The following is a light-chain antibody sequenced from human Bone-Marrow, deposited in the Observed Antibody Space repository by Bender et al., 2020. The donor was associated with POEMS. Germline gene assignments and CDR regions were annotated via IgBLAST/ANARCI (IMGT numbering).Light chain of an antibody. CDR1: NSDVGTYNF. Sequence: QSALTQPASVSGSPGQSITISCTGTNSDVGTYNFVSWYQQHPGKAPELMIYDVSNRPSGVSDRFSGSKSGNTASLTIFGLQAEDEADYYCSSYSSSSTMWLFGGGTKLTVL. CDR2: DVS. J-gene: IGLJ3*02. V-gene: IGLV2-14*02. CDR3: SSYSSSSTMWL.